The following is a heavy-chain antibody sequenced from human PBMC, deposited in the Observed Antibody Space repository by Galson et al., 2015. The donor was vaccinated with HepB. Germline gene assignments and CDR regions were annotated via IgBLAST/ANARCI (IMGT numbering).Heavy chain of an antibody. D-gene: IGHD6-19*01. J-gene: IGHJ4*02. V-gene: IGHV7-4-1*02. CDR3: ARDPPWGTGLVHFDY. Sequence: SVKVSCKASGYTFTSYAMNWVRQAPGQGLEWMGWINTNTGNPTYAQGFTGRFVFSLDTSVSTAYPQISSLKAEDTAVYYCARDPPWGTGLVHFDYWGQGTLVTVSS. CDR2: INTNTGNP. CDR1: GYTFTSYA.